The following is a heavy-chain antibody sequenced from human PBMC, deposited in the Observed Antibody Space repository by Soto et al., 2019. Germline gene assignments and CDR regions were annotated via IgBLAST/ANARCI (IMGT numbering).Heavy chain of an antibody. J-gene: IGHJ5*02. Sequence: NLELSSTVSRGCLSSGGYYWDGIRQHPVKGLEWIGYIYFTGITYSTPSLKSRVTLSVDTSKSQFSLELRSVTAADTAIYLCATAPPYHKVLSFD. V-gene: IGHV4-31*03. CDR1: RGCLSSGGYY. CDR2: IYFTGIT. CDR3: ATAPPYHKVLSFD.